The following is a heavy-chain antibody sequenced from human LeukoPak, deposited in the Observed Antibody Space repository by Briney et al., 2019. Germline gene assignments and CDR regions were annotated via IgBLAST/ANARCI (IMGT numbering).Heavy chain of an antibody. Sequence: AGGSLRLSCAASGFTFSNYEMNWVRQAPGKGLEWVSYISHSGSTIYYADSVKGRFTISRDNAKNSLYLQMTSLRAEDTAAYYCSGWYSYWGQGILVTVSS. CDR1: GFTFSNYE. J-gene: IGHJ4*02. CDR3: SGWYSY. D-gene: IGHD6-19*01. V-gene: IGHV3-48*03. CDR2: ISHSGSTI.